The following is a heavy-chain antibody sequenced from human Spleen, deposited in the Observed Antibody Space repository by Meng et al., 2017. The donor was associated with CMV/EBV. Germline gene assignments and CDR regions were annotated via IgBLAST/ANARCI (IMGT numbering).Heavy chain of an antibody. J-gene: IGHJ6*02. V-gene: IGHV1-24*01. Sequence: ASVKVSCKVFGHTLTELSMHWVRQAPGKGLEWMGGFDPKDGETIYAQKLQGRVTMTEDTSTDTVYMELSSLRFEDTAVYYCATGGFLRWGTGLDVWGQGTTVTVSS. D-gene: IGHD2-21*01. CDR3: ATGGFLRWGTGLDV. CDR1: GHTLTELS. CDR2: FDPKDGET.